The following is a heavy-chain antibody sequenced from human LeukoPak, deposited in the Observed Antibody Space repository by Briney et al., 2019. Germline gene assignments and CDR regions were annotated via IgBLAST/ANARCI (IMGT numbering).Heavy chain of an antibody. CDR1: GYSFTRKG. J-gene: IGHJ4*02. CDR2: IGANSGDT. D-gene: IGHD3-9*01. Sequence: ASVKVSCKPSGYSFTRKGISWVRQAPGQGLEWMAWIGANSGDTKFAQNFQDRVTLTTDTSTSTAYMELRSLRSDDTAVYYCARDVDFAFDYWGQGTLVTVSS. V-gene: IGHV1-18*01. CDR3: ARDVDFAFDY.